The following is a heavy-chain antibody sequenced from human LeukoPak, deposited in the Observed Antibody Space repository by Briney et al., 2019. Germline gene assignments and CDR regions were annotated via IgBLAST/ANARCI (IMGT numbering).Heavy chain of an antibody. D-gene: IGHD5-12*01. CDR2: MNHEGSET. V-gene: IGHV3-7*01. Sequence: PGGSLRLSCAVSGFDFSGYWMTWVRQAPGKGLEWVATMNHEGSETYYLHSVEGRFTISRDNAENSLYLLMSGLRPEDMALYYCVRGGRATFDAWGQGTLVTVSS. J-gene: IGHJ4*02. CDR3: VRGGRATFDA. CDR1: GFDFSGYW.